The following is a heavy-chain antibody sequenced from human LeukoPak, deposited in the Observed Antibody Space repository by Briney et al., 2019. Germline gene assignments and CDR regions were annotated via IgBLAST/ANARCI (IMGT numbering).Heavy chain of an antibody. CDR3: ARGISGSSSRYYYYYMDV. CDR2: IYISGST. Sequence: TSETLSLTCTVSGGSISSYYWNWIRQPAGKGLEWIGRIYISGSTNYNPSLKSRVTMSVDTSKIQFSLKLSSVTAADTAVYYCARGISGSSSRYYYYYMDVWGKGTTVTVSS. V-gene: IGHV4-4*07. CDR1: GGSISSYY. J-gene: IGHJ6*03. D-gene: IGHD6-6*01.